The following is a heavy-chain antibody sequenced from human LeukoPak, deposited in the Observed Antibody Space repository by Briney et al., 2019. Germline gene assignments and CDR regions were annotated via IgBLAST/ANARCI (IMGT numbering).Heavy chain of an antibody. CDR1: GFTFSSYA. V-gene: IGHV3-30-3*01. CDR3: ARESMVRGVIIPGPFDY. J-gene: IGHJ4*02. Sequence: PGGSLRLSCAASGFTFSSYAMHWVRQAPGKGLEWVAVISYDGSNKYYADSVKGRFTISRDNSKNTLYLQMSSLRAEDTAVYYCARESMVRGVIIPGPFDYWGQGTLVTVSS. D-gene: IGHD3-10*01. CDR2: ISYDGSNK.